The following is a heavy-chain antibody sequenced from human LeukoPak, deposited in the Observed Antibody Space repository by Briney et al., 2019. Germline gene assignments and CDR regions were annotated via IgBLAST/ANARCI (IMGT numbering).Heavy chain of an antibody. CDR3: ARKPNAVYWFDP. CDR2: IHYSGIT. V-gene: IGHV4-28*01. CDR1: GYSISSNNW. Sequence: SETLSLTCAVSGYSISSNNWWGWIRQPPGKGLEWIGYIHYSGITYYSPSLKSRVTLSVDTSKNQFSLRLSSVTAVDTAVYYCARKPNAVYWFDPWGQGTLVTVSS. D-gene: IGHD4/OR15-4a*01. J-gene: IGHJ5*02.